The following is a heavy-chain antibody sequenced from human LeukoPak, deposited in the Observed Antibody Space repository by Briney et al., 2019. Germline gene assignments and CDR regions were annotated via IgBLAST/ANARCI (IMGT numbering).Heavy chain of an antibody. D-gene: IGHD6-13*01. Sequence: SVKVSCKASGGTFSSYAISWVRQAPGQGLEWMGGIIPIFGTANYAQKFQGRVTITADKSTSTAYMELSSLRSEDTAVYYCASSSSSWYNWFDPWGQGTLVTVSS. CDR2: IIPIFGTA. CDR3: ASSSSSWYNWFDP. CDR1: GGTFSSYA. V-gene: IGHV1-69*06. J-gene: IGHJ5*02.